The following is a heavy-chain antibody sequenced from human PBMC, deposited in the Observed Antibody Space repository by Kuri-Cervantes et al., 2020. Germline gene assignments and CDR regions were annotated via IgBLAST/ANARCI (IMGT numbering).Heavy chain of an antibody. V-gene: IGHV4-39*07. J-gene: IGHJ3*02. Sequence: SETLSLTCTVSGGSISSVSYYWSWIRQPPGKGLEWTGEINHSGSTNYNPSLKSRVTISVDTSKNQFSLKLSSVTAADTAVYYRARGLLVRRRQGMNAFDIWGQGTMVTVSS. CDR2: INHSGST. CDR1: GGSISSVSYY. CDR3: ARGLLVRRRQGMNAFDI. D-gene: IGHD3-10*01.